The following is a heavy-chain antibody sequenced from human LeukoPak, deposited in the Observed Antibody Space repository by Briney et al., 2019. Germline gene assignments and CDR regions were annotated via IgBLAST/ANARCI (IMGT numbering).Heavy chain of an antibody. CDR1: GYTFTGYY. Sequence: ASVKVSCKASGYTFTGYYMHWVRQAPGQGLEWMGWINPNSGGTNYAQKFQGRVTMTRDTSISTAYMELSRLRSDGTAVYYCARDSSGWYGWFDPWGQGTLVTVSS. CDR3: ARDSSGWYGWFDP. D-gene: IGHD6-19*01. V-gene: IGHV1-2*02. J-gene: IGHJ5*02. CDR2: INPNSGGT.